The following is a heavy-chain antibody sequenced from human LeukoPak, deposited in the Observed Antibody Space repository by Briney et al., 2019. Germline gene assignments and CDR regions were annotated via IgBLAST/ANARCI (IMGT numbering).Heavy chain of an antibody. CDR2: VFASGTS. Sequence: SETLSLTCTVSGGSIKGYQWSWFRQPPGKALEFIGKVFASGTSTLTSSLKSRVTMSLDTSKNGFSLRLTSVTAEDSAVYFCARFKSGGFYYFDSWGQGALVTVSS. CDR1: GGSIKGYQ. CDR3: ARFKSGGFYYFDS. D-gene: IGHD3-3*01. V-gene: IGHV4-4*08. J-gene: IGHJ4*02.